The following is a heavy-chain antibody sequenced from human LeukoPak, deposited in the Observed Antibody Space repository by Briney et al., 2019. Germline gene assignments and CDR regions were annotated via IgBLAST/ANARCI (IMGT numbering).Heavy chain of an antibody. CDR2: IYTSGST. D-gene: IGHD6-13*01. CDR3: AIYSSSWLYYFDY. CDR1: GGSISSGGYY. Sequence: SQTLSLTCTVSGGSISSGGYYWSWIRQPAGKGLEWIGRIYTSGSTNYNPSLKSRVTISVDTSKNQFSLKLSSVTAADTAVYYCAIYSSSWLYYFDYWGQGTLVTVSS. V-gene: IGHV4-61*02. J-gene: IGHJ4*02.